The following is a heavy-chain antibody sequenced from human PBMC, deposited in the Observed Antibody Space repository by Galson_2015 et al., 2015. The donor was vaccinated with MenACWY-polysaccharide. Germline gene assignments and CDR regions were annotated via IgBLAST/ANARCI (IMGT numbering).Heavy chain of an antibody. D-gene: IGHD6-19*01. Sequence: SVKVSCKASGYTFTSYSISWVRQAPGQGLEWMGWISAYNGNTNYAQNFQDRVTMTTDTSTSTAYMELRSLRSDDTAVYYCARVGLGTVAATEDYCGQGTLVTVSS. CDR1: GYTFTSYS. J-gene: IGHJ4*02. CDR2: ISAYNGNT. V-gene: IGHV1-18*01. CDR3: ARVGLGTVAATEDY.